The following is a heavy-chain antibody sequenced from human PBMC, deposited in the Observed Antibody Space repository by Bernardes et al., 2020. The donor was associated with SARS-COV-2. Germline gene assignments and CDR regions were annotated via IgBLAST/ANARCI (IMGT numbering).Heavy chain of an antibody. Sequence: GGSLRLSCAASGFTFSGGWMSWVRKAPGKGLEWLGRIKSKRDGGSADYAAPVEGRFTISRDDSKNTLYLQMSSLKTEDTAVYYCTSTFYYDSSGDRWGQGTLVTVSS. V-gene: IGHV3-15*01. CDR2: IKSKRDGGSA. D-gene: IGHD3-22*01. CDR1: GFTFSGGW. CDR3: TSTFYYDSSGDR. J-gene: IGHJ4*02.